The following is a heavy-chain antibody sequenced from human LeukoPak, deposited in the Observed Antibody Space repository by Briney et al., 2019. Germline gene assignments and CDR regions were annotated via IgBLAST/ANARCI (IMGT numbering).Heavy chain of an antibody. Sequence: PSETLSLTCAVYGGSFSGYYWSWIRQPPGKGLEWIGEINHSGSTNYNPSLKSRVTISVDTSKNQFSLKLSSVTAADTAVYYCARAKYLYGSGSYYRDYWGQGTLVTVSS. D-gene: IGHD3-10*01. CDR3: ARAKYLYGSGSYYRDY. CDR2: INHSGST. V-gene: IGHV4-34*01. J-gene: IGHJ4*02. CDR1: GGSFSGYY.